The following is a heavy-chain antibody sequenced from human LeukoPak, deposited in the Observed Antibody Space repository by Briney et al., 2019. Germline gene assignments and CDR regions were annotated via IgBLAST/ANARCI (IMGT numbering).Heavy chain of an antibody. Sequence: GASVKVSCKASGHTFTSYDINWVRQATGQGLEWMGWMNPNSGNTGYAQKFQGRVTMTRNTSISTAYMELSSLRSEDTAVYYCARRKIAAAGISDYWGQGTLVTVSS. V-gene: IGHV1-8*01. CDR1: GHTFTSYD. D-gene: IGHD6-13*01. CDR2: MNPNSGNT. CDR3: ARRKIAAAGISDY. J-gene: IGHJ4*02.